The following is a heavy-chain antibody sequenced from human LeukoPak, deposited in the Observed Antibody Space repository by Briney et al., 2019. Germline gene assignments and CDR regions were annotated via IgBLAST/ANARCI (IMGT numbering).Heavy chain of an antibody. Sequence: GGSLRLSCAASGFTFSSYWMSWVRQAPGKGLEWVANIKQDGSEKYYVDSVKGRFTISRDNAKNSLYLQMNSLRAEDTAVYYCAKVEELTLWFGELGMDVWGKGTTVTISS. CDR3: AKVEELTLWFGELGMDV. J-gene: IGHJ6*04. CDR2: IKQDGSEK. CDR1: GFTFSSYW. D-gene: IGHD3-10*01. V-gene: IGHV3-7*03.